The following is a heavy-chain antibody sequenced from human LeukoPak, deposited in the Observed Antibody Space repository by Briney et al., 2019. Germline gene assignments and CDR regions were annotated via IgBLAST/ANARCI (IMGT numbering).Heavy chain of an antibody. CDR1: GFTFSSYA. CDR2: ISGSGGST. J-gene: IGHJ4*02. D-gene: IGHD6-13*01. V-gene: IGHV3-23*01. Sequence: GGSLRLSCAASGFTFSSYAMSWVRQAPGKGLEWVSAISGSGGSTYYADSVKGRFTISRDNSKNTLYLQMNSLRAEDTAVHYCAKDLPHRSSWYLGGFDYWGQGTLVTVSS. CDR3: AKDLPHRSSWYLGGFDY.